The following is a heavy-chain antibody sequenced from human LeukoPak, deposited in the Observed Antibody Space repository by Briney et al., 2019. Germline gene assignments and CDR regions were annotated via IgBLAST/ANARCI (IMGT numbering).Heavy chain of an antibody. CDR2: INHSGST. CDR3: AREDSNYELNWFDP. D-gene: IGHD4-4*01. CDR1: GGSFSGYY. V-gene: IGHV4-34*01. J-gene: IGHJ5*02. Sequence: SETLSLTCAVYGGSFSGYYWSWIRQPPGKGLEWIGEINHSGSTNYNPSLKSLVTISLDTSKNQFSLKLSSVTAADTAVYYCAREDSNYELNWFDPWGQGTLVTVSS.